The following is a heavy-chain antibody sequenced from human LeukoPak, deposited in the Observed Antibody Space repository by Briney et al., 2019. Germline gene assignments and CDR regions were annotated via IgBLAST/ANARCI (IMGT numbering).Heavy chain of an antibody. D-gene: IGHD2-2*01. Sequence: GGSLRLSCAASGLTISRNWMSWVRQAPGKGLEWVANINQDGSARDYVDSVRGRFTISRDNPKNSLFLQMNSLRAEDTALYYCARHHCSSTSCSQSLDYWGRGTLVTVSS. J-gene: IGHJ4*02. CDR1: GLTISRNW. CDR2: INQDGSAR. V-gene: IGHV3-7*01. CDR3: ARHHCSSTSCSQSLDY.